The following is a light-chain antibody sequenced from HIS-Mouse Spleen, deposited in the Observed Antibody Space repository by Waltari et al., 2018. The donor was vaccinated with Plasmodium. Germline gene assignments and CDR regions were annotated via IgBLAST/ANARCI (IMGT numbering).Light chain of an antibody. J-gene: IGLJ2*01. CDR3: SSYAGSNNLV. Sequence: QSALTPPASVYGSPGQSITISCTGTSSDVGGYISWYHQHPGKAPKLMIYDVSNRPSGVSNRFSGSKSGNTASLTVSGLQAEDEADYYCSSYAGSNNLVFGGGTK. CDR1: SSDVGGY. CDR2: DVS. V-gene: IGLV2-14*03.